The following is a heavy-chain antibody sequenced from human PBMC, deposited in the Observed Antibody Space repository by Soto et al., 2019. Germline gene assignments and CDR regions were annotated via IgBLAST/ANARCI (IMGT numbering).Heavy chain of an antibody. D-gene: IGHD6-13*01. V-gene: IGHV3-11*01. J-gene: IGHJ6*02. CDR2: ISSSGSTI. CDR3: ARGSIAAAGLYYGMDV. CDR1: GFTFSDYY. Sequence: QVQLVESGGGLVKPGGSLRLSCAASGFTFSDYYMSWIRQAPGKGLEWISYISSSGSTIYYADSVKGRFTISRDNAKNSMYRQMNSLRAEDTAVYYCARGSIAAAGLYYGMDVWGQGTTVTVSS.